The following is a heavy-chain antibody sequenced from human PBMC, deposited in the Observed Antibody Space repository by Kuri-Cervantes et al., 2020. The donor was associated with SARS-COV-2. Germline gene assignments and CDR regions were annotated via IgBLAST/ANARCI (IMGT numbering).Heavy chain of an antibody. CDR3: TRWRVGAKT. Sequence: LSLTCAASGFTFSNAWMSWVRQAPGKGLEWVSYISSTGDTIYYADSVKGRFTISRDNAKNSLYLQMNSLRAEDTAVYYCTRWRVGAKTWGQGTLVTVSS. J-gene: IGHJ4*02. D-gene: IGHD1-26*01. CDR1: GFTFSNAW. V-gene: IGHV3-11*04. CDR2: ISSTGDTI.